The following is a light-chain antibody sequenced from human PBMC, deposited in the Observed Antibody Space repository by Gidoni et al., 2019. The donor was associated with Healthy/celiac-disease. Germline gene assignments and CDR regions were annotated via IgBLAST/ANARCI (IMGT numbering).Light chain of an antibody. Sequence: QSALTQPPPVSGSPGQSLTISCTGTSSDVGSYNLVSWYQQHPGKAPKLMIYEGSKRPSGVSNRFSGSKSGNTASLTISGLQAEDEADYYCCSYAGSSTLVFGGGTKLTVL. CDR1: SSDVGSYNL. J-gene: IGLJ2*01. CDR2: EGS. V-gene: IGLV2-23*01. CDR3: CSYAGSSTLV.